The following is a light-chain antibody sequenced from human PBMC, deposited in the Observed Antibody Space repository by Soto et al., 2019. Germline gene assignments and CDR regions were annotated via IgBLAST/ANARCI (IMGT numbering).Light chain of an antibody. Sequence: HSVLTQPPSVSGAPGQRVTISCTGSSSNIGAGYDVHWYQQVPGTAPKLLIYGNSNRPSGVPDRFSGSKSGTSASLAITGLQAEDEADYYCQSYDSSLSAYVVFGGGTKVTVL. CDR2: GNS. CDR3: QSYDSSLSAYVV. CDR1: SSNIGAGYD. J-gene: IGLJ2*01. V-gene: IGLV1-40*01.